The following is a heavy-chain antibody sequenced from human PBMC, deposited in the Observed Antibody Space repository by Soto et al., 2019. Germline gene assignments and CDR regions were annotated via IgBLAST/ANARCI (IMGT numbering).Heavy chain of an antibody. J-gene: IGHJ4*02. D-gene: IGHD3-9*01. CDR1: VFTFDDYA. CDR2: ISWNSGSI. V-gene: IGHV3-9*01. CDR3: ASPAHDIMNGIDY. Sequence: GGSLRLSCSASVFTFDDYAMHWVRQAPGKGLEWVSGISWNSGSIGYADSVKGRFTISRDNAKNSLYLQMNSLRAEDTALYYCASPAHDIMNGIDYWGQGTLVTVSS.